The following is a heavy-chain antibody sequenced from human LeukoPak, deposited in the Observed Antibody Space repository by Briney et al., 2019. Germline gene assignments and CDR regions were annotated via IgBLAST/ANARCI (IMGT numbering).Heavy chain of an antibody. CDR2: SHPHGSF. Sequence: SETLSLTCDVSGGSCDDDYCSWIRQPPGKGLEWIGESHPHGSFYYNSSLMSRVTISIDTSKSQFSLRLTSVPAPATAFYYCSRGGDRSKAGDLWGHGRLVTVSS. V-gene: IGHV4-34*01. J-gene: IGHJ5*02. CDR1: GGSCDDDY. CDR3: SRGGDRSKAGDL.